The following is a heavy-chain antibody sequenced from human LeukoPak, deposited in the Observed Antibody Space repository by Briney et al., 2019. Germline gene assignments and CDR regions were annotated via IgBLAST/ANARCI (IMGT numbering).Heavy chain of an antibody. D-gene: IGHD3-22*01. CDR1: GGSISSGGYY. Sequence: SETLSLTCTVSGGSISSGGYYWSWIRQHPGKGLEWIGYIYYSGSTYHNPSLKSRVTISVDTSKNQFSLKLSSVTAADTAVYYCAGDYDSSGYYGPTPTYWGQGTLVTVSS. V-gene: IGHV4-31*03. CDR2: IYYSGST. CDR3: AGDYDSSGYYGPTPTY. J-gene: IGHJ4*02.